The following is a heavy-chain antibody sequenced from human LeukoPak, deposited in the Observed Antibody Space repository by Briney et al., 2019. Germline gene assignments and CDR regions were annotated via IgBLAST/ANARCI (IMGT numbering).Heavy chain of an antibody. D-gene: IGHD5-24*01. CDR2: IIPIFGTA. V-gene: IGHV1-69*13. CDR3: ARVPARWLQYNWFDP. J-gene: IGHJ5*02. Sequence: GASVKVSCKASGYTFTSFDISWVRQAPGQGLEWMGGIIPIFGTANYAQKFQGRVTITADESTSTAYMELSSLRSEDTAVYYCARVPARWLQYNWFDPWGQGTLVTVSS. CDR1: GYTFTSFD.